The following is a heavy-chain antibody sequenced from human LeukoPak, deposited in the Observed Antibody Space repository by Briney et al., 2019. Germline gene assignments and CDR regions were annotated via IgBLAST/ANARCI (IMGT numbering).Heavy chain of an antibody. CDR2: INPRSGGK. CDR3: ARDPRSDYYDISGSGNWLDP. D-gene: IGHD3-22*01. Sequence: GASEKVSCKASGYTFTGYYIHWARQAPGKGLEWMGWINPRSGGKNYAQKFQGWVTMTRDTSISTAYMELSRLKSDDTAVYYCARDPRSDYYDISGSGNWLDPWGQGTLVTVSS. J-gene: IGHJ5*02. V-gene: IGHV1-2*04. CDR1: GYTFTGYY.